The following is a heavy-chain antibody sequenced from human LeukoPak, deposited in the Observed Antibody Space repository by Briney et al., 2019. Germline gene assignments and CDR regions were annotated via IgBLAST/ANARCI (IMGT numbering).Heavy chain of an antibody. J-gene: IGHJ4*02. D-gene: IGHD5-12*01. CDR1: GGSISSSSYY. CDR3: ATLWGGYTSPPFEY. Sequence: SETLSLTCTVSGGSISSSSYYWGWIRQPPGKGLEWIGSIYYSGSTYYNPSLKSRVTISVDTSKNQFSLKLSSVTAADTAVYYCATLWGGYTSPPFEYWGQGALVTVSP. V-gene: IGHV4-39*01. CDR2: IYYSGST.